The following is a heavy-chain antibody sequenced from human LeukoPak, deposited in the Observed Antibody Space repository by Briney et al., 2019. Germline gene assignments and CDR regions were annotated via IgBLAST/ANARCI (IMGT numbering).Heavy chain of an antibody. Sequence: ASVKVSCKASGYTFTGYYMHWVRQAPGQGLEWMGWINPNSGGTNYAQKFQGRVTMTRDMSTSTVYMELSSLRSEDTAVYYCARIWTGGYWGQGTLVTASS. CDR1: GYTFTGYY. CDR2: INPNSGGT. D-gene: IGHD3/OR15-3a*01. CDR3: ARIWTGGY. J-gene: IGHJ4*02. V-gene: IGHV1-2*02.